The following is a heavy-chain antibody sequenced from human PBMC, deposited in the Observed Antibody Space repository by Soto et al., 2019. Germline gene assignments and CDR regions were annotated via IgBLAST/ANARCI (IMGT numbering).Heavy chain of an antibody. V-gene: IGHV3-7*01. CDR3: ARDTTGILDY. Sequence: GGSLRLSCAASGFNFDNYYMAWVRQAPGKGLEWVANIKKDGSGSNYVDSLKGRFTISRDNAKNSLYLQMNNLRAEDSGVYFCARDTTGILDYWGQGTPVTVSS. CDR2: IKKDGSGS. D-gene: IGHD1-1*01. CDR1: GFNFDNYY. J-gene: IGHJ4*02.